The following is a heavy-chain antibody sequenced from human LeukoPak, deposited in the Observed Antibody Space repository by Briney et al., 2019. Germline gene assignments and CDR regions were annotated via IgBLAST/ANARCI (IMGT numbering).Heavy chain of an antibody. V-gene: IGHV1-2*04. Sequence: ASVKVSCKASGYTFTGYYMHWVRQAPGQGLEWMGWINPNSGGTNYAQKFQGWVTMTRDTSISTAYMELSSLRSEDMAVYYCARGFRDSSGRKPDYWGQGTLVTVSS. CDR2: INPNSGGT. J-gene: IGHJ4*02. D-gene: IGHD3-22*01. CDR3: ARGFRDSSGRKPDY. CDR1: GYTFTGYY.